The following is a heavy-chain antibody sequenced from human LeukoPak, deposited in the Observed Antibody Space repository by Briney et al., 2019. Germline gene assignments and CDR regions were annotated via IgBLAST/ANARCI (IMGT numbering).Heavy chain of an antibody. V-gene: IGHV1-18*01. Sequence: GASVKVSCKASGYTFTSYGISWVRQAPGQGLVWMGWISAYNGNTNYAQKLQGRVTMTTDTSTSTAYMELRSLRSDDTAVYYCARDLGYDSSGYYYGGVYWGQGTLVTVSS. D-gene: IGHD3-22*01. CDR2: ISAYNGNT. CDR1: GYTFTSYG. CDR3: ARDLGYDSSGYYYGGVY. J-gene: IGHJ4*02.